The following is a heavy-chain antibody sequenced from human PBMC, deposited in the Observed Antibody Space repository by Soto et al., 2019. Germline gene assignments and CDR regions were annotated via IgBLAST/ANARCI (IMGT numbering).Heavy chain of an antibody. V-gene: IGHV1-18*01. D-gene: IGHD2-2*01. CDR3: AREMEYQLLSYFDY. CDR1: GYTFTSYG. CDR2: ISAYNGNT. Sequence: ASVKVSCKASGYTFTSYGISWVRQAPGQGLEWMGWISAYNGNTNYAQKLQGRVTMTTDTSTSTAYMELRSLRSDDTAVYYCAREMEYQLLSYFDYWGQGTLVTVSS. J-gene: IGHJ4*02.